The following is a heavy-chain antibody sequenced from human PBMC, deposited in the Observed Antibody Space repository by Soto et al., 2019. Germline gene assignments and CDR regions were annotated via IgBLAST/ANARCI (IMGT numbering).Heavy chain of an antibody. CDR2: IIPIFGTA. Sequence: SVKVSCKASGGTFSSYAISWVRQAPGQGLEWMGGIIPIFGTANYAQKFQGRVTITADKSTSTAYMELSSLRSEDTAVYYCASAFSALGASYYYGMDVWGQGTTVTVSS. CDR3: ASAFSALGASYYYGMDV. V-gene: IGHV1-69*06. J-gene: IGHJ6*02. D-gene: IGHD1-26*01. CDR1: GGTFSSYA.